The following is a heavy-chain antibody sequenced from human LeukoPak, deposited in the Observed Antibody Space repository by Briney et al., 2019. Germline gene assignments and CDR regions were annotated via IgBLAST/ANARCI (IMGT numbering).Heavy chain of an antibody. CDR1: GGSISSYY. J-gene: IGHJ5*02. V-gene: IGHV4-59*01. CDR3: ARDRSVGATWGVNWFAP. CDR2: IYYSGST. D-gene: IGHD1-26*01. Sequence: SETLSLTCTVSGGSISSYYWSWIRQPPGKGLEWIGHIYYSGSTNYNPSLKSRVTISVDTSKNQFSLKLSSVTAADTAVYYCARDRSVGATWGVNWFAPWGEGTLVTVSS.